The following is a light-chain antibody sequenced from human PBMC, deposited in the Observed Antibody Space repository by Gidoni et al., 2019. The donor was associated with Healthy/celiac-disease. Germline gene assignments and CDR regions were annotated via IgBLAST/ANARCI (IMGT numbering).Light chain of an antibody. CDR2: EVS. V-gene: IGLV2-14*01. J-gene: IGLJ3*02. CDR3: SSYTSSSTLGV. Sequence: QSALTQPASVSGSPGQSTTICCPGTSSDFGGYNYVSWYQQHPGNAPKLMIYEVSNRPSGVSNRFSGSKSGNTASLTISGLQAEDEADYYCSSYTSSSTLGVFGGGTKLTVL. CDR1: SSDFGGYNY.